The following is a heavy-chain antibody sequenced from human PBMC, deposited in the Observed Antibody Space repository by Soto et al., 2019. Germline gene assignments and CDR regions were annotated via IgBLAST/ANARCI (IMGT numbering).Heavy chain of an antibody. V-gene: IGHV6-1*01. J-gene: IGHJ4*01. CDR2: TYYRSKWYY. CDR3: ARGEQYSGRIFDY. CDR1: GDSVSSNSAG. Sequence: SQTLSLTCAITGDSVSSNSAGWSWVRQSPSRGLEWLGRTYYRSKWYYEYAVSVKGRITINPDTSKNQYSLQLNSVTPEDTAVYFCARGEQYSGRIFDYWGQGTLVTVSS. D-gene: IGHD1-26*01.